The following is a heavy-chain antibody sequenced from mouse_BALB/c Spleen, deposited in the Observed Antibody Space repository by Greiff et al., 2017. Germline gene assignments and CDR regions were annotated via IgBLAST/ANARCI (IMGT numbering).Heavy chain of an antibody. CDR2: IDPENGNT. Sequence: EVQLQQSGAELVRPGALVKLSCKASGFNIKDYYMHWVKQRPEQGLEWIGWIDPENGNTIYDPKFQGKASITADTSSNTAYLQLSSLTSEDTAVYYCARHGRLREAYWGQGTLVTVSA. J-gene: IGHJ3*01. V-gene: IGHV14-1*02. D-gene: IGHD2-4*01. CDR3: ARHGRLREAY. CDR1: GFNIKDYY.